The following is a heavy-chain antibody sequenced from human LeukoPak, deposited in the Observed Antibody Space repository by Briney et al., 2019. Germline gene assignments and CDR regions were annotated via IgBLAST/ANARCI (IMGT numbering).Heavy chain of an antibody. V-gene: IGHV3-48*03. D-gene: IGHD1-26*01. CDR1: GFTFSSYE. CDR2: ISSSGSTI. Sequence: GGSLRLSCAASGFTFSSYEMNWVRQAPGKGLEWVSYISSSGSTIYYADSVKGRFTISRDNAKNSLYLQMSSLGPEDTAVYYCARDPYSGNYGNYYYYYMDVWGKGTTVTISS. J-gene: IGHJ6*03. CDR3: ARDPYSGNYGNYYYYYMDV.